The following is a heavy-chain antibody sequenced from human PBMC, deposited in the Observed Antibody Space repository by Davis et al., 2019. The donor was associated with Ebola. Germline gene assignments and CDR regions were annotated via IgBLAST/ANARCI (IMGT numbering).Heavy chain of an antibody. CDR1: GFTFSNYA. Sequence: PGGSLRLSCAASGFTFSNYAIPRVRQAPGKGLEWVAVVSYDGSNKYYADSVKGRFTISRDNSKNTLYLQMNSLRAEDTAVYYCARHDYGDSHFDYWGQGTLVTVSS. V-gene: IGHV3-30-3*01. CDR2: VSYDGSNK. J-gene: IGHJ4*02. CDR3: ARHDYGDSHFDY. D-gene: IGHD4-17*01.